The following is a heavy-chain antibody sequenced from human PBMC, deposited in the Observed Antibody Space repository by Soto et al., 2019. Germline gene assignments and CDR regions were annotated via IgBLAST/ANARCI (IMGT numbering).Heavy chain of an antibody. V-gene: IGHV3-9*01. CDR3: AKLATDIVVVPAAMTDY. J-gene: IGHJ4*02. CDR2: ISWNSGSI. D-gene: IGHD2-2*01. CDR1: GVTFDDYS. Sequence: PGGSLRLSCAASGVTFDDYSMHWVRQAPGKGLEWVSGISWNSGSIGYADSVKGRFTISRDNAKNSLYLQMNSLRAEDTALYYCAKLATDIVVVPAAMTDYWGQGTLVTVSS.